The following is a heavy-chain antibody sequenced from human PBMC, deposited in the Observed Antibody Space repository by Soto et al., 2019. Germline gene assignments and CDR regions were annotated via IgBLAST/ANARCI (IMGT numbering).Heavy chain of an antibody. CDR2: VIPLLGSV. D-gene: IGHD5-12*01. CDR1: GQTSNSYV. CDR3: AGFGYSMGYAY. V-gene: IGHV1-69*06. Sequence: QVQLVQSGAEVKKPGSSVKVSCRASGQTSNSYVIMWVRQAPGQGLDWMGGVIPLLGSVAYEQNVRGRVTRTADKSTSAAYMEMTNLRYDGTAVCYCAGFGYSMGYAYWGQGTQVSVSS. J-gene: IGHJ4*02.